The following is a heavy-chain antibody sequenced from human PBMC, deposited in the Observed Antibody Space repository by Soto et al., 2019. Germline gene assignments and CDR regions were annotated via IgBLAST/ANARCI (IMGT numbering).Heavy chain of an antibody. J-gene: IGHJ5*02. V-gene: IGHV4-31*03. CDR2: IYYSGST. CDR1: GGSISSGGYY. D-gene: IGHD3-22*01. CDR3: ARDDYYDSSWFDP. Sequence: PSETLSLTCTVSGGSISSGGYYWSWIRQHPGKGLEWIGYIYYSGSTYYNPSLKSRVAISVDTSKNQFSLKLSSVTAADTAVYYCARDDYYDSSWFDPWGQGTLVTVSS.